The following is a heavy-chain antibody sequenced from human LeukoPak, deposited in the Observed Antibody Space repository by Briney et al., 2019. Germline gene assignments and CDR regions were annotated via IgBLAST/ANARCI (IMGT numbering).Heavy chain of an antibody. D-gene: IGHD2-8*01. J-gene: IGHJ4*02. CDR1: GGSFSGYY. CDR3: ARGPFYCTNGVCYGASPLYFDY. Sequence: SETLSLTCAVYGGSFSGYYWSWIGQPPGKGLEWIGEINHSGSTNYNPSLKSRVTISVDTSKNQFSLKLSSVTAADTAVYYCARGPFYCTNGVCYGASPLYFDYWGQGTLVTVSS. V-gene: IGHV4-34*01. CDR2: INHSGST.